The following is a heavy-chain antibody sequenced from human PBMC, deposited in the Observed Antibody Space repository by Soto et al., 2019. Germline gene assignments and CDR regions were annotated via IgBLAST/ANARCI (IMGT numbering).Heavy chain of an antibody. Sequence: GGSLRLSCAASGFTFSSYGMHWVRQAPGKGLEWGAVISYDGSNKYYADSVKGRFTISRDNSKNTLYLQMNSLRAEDTAVYYCAKDSRRYGGNYDYYYGMDVWGQGTTVTVSS. J-gene: IGHJ6*02. CDR1: GFTFSSYG. D-gene: IGHD4-17*01. CDR3: AKDSRRYGGNYDYYYGMDV. V-gene: IGHV3-30*18. CDR2: ISYDGSNK.